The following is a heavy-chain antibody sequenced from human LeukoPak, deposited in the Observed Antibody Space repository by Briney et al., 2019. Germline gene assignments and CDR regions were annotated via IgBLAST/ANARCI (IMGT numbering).Heavy chain of an antibody. Sequence: ASVKVSCKASGYTFTGYYIHWVRQAPGQGLEWMGWINPDTGGTYYAQKFQGRVTWTSDTSITTAYMELSRLRSDDTAVYFCAREGMDYGGNSVFVLWGQGTLVTVSS. CDR3: AREGMDYGGNSVFVL. CDR2: INPDTGGT. D-gene: IGHD4-23*01. V-gene: IGHV1-2*02. CDR1: GYTFTGYY. J-gene: IGHJ4*02.